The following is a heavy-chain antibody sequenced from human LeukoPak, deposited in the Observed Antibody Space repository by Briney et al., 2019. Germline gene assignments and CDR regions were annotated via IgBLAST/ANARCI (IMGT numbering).Heavy chain of an antibody. J-gene: IGHJ2*01. CDR1: GGSISSGGYY. Sequence: SETLSLTCTVSGGSISSGGYYWSWLRQHPWKGPEWIGYNSYYNPALKSRVTISLDTSKNHISLNLSPVTAADTAVYYCARAILTPSGYVWHFDLWGRGTLVTVSS. CDR2: NS. CDR3: ARAILTPSGYVWHFDL. D-gene: IGHD3-3*01. V-gene: IGHV4-31*03.